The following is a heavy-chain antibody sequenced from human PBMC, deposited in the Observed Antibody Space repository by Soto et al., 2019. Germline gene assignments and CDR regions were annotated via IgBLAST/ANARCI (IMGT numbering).Heavy chain of an antibody. J-gene: IGHJ6*02. CDR3: ERDNGGVLGDYYYGMDV. CDR1: GGSISSYY. D-gene: IGHD3-16*01. CDR2: IYYSGST. V-gene: IGHV4-59*01. Sequence: SETLSLTCTVSGGSISSYYWSWIRQPPGKGLEWIGYIYYSGSTNYNPSLKSRVTISVDTSKNQFSLKLSSVTAADTAVYYCERDNGGVLGDYYYGMDVWGQGTTVTVSS.